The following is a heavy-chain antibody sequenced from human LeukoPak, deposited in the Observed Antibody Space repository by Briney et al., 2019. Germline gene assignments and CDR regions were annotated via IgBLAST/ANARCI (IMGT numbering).Heavy chain of an antibody. CDR3: ANCPVRGVPPSY. Sequence: PGGSLRLSCAASGFAFSSYAMSWVRQAPGKGLEWVSAISGSGGSTYYADSVKGRFTISRDNSKNTLYLQMNSLRAEDTAVYYCANCPVRGVPPSYWGQGTLVTVSS. CDR1: GFAFSSYA. J-gene: IGHJ4*02. CDR2: ISGSGGST. V-gene: IGHV3-23*01. D-gene: IGHD3-10*01.